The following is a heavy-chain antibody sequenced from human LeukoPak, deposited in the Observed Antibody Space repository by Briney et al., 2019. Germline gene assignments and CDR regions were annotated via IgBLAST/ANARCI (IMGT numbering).Heavy chain of an antibody. CDR2: INPSGGST. J-gene: IGHJ3*02. CDR1: GYTFTSYY. D-gene: IGHD3-9*01. CDR3: ARDGDYYDILTGYHHDAFDI. V-gene: IGHV1-46*01. Sequence: ASVKVSCKASGYTFTSYYMHWVRQAPGQGLEWMGIINPSGGSTSYAQKFQGRVTMTRDMSTSTVYVELSSLRSEDTAVYYCARDGDYYDILTGYHHDAFDIWGQGTMVTVSS.